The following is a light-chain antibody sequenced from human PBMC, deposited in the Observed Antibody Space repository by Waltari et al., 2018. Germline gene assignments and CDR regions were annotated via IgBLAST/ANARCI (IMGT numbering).Light chain of an antibody. CDR3: QHFHSLLT. Sequence: DIQMTQSPSSLSASVGDSVTITCQASQDINNYLNWYQQKPGKAPKLLIYDASNLETGVPSRCSGSGSGSTFTFTSSSLQADDTATCYCQHFHSLLTFGGGTKVEIK. CDR1: QDINNY. CDR2: DAS. V-gene: IGKV1-33*01. J-gene: IGKJ4*01.